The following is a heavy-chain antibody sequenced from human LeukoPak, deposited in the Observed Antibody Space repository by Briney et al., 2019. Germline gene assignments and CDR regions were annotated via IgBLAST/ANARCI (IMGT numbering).Heavy chain of an antibody. CDR3: ARPGIAAAGTPFDY. V-gene: IGHV1-18*01. CDR2: ISAYNGNT. Sequence: ASVKVSCKASGYNFTSYGISWVRQAPGQGLERMGWISAYNGNTNYAQKLQGRVTMTTDTSTSTAYMELRSLRSDDTAVYYCARPGIAAAGTPFDYWGQGTLVTVSS. CDR1: GYNFTSYG. D-gene: IGHD6-13*01. J-gene: IGHJ4*02.